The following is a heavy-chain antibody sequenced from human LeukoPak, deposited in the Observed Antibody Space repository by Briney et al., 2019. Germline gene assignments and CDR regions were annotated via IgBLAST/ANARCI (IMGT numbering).Heavy chain of an antibody. CDR3: ARVLSDSTGYFYPY. Sequence: GASVKVSCKASGYTFTGYYMHWVRQAPGQGPEWMGWINPKSGVTNFAQRFQGRVTLTWDTSLSTAYMELSRLRSDDTALYYCARVLSDSTGYFYPYWGQGTLVTVSS. CDR1: GYTFTGYY. CDR2: INPKSGVT. J-gene: IGHJ4*02. V-gene: IGHV1-2*02. D-gene: IGHD3-9*01.